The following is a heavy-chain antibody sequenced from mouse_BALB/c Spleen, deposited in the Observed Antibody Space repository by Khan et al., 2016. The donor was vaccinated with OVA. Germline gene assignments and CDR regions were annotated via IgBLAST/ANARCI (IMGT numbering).Heavy chain of an antibody. V-gene: IGHV3-1*02. D-gene: IGHD1-2*01. CDR1: GYSITSGYG. Sequence: VQLQESGPGLVKPSQSLSLTCTVTGYSITSGYGWNWIRQFPGNKLEWMGYIRYSGSTNYNPSLKSRISITRDTSKNQFFLQLNSVTTEDTATYYCARTARIKYWGQGTTLTVIS. CDR2: IRYSGST. J-gene: IGHJ2*01. CDR3: ARTARIKY.